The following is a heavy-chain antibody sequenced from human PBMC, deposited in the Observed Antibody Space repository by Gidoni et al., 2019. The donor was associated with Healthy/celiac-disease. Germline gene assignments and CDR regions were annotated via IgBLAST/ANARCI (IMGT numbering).Heavy chain of an antibody. CDR2: IYTSGST. CDR1: GGSLSRGSYY. CDR3: ARERQIYYYGMDV. Sequence: QVQLQESGPGLVQPSQPLSLPCTVSGGSLSRGSYYWSWIRQPAGKGLAWIGRIYTSGSTNYNPSLKSRVTISVDTSKNQFSRKRSSVTAADTAVYYGARERQIYYYGMDVWGQGTTVTVSS. V-gene: IGHV4-61*02. J-gene: IGHJ6*02.